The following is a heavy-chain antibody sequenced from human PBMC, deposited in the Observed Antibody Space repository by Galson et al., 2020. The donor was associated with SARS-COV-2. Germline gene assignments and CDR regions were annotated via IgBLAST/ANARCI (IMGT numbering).Heavy chain of an antibody. Sequence: GGSLRLSCAASGFTFSSYGMHWVRQAPGKGLEWVAVIWYDGSNPYYADSVKGRFPISRDNSMNTLYLQMNSLRADDTAVYYCARDAYYDESRGYYYAPYYYYGMDVVGQGTTVTVSS. CDR3: ARDAYYDESRGYYYAPYYYYGMDV. D-gene: IGHD3-22*01. CDR2: IWYDGSNP. V-gene: IGHV3-33*01. CDR1: GFTFSSYG. J-gene: IGHJ6*02.